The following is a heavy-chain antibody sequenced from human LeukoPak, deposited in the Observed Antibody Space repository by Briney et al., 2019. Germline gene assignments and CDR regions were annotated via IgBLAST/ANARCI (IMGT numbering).Heavy chain of an antibody. V-gene: IGHV4-59*01. J-gene: IGHJ4*02. CDR3: ARVGYYESSGYYEY. CDR1: GGSFSGYY. CDR2: IYYSGST. Sequence: SETLSLTCAVYGGSFSGYYWSWIRQPPGEGLEWIGYIYYSGSTNYNPSLKSRVTISVDTSKNQFSLKLSSVTAADTAVYYCARVGYYESSGYYEYWGQGTLVTVSS. D-gene: IGHD3-22*01.